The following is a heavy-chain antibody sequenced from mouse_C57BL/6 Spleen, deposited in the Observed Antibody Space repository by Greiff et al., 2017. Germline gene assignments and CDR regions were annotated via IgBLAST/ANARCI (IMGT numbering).Heavy chain of an antibody. CDR3: ARGTTAYLDY. CDR1: GFNIKAHY. CDR2: LDPEDGET. V-gene: IGHV14-2*01. D-gene: IGHD1-2*01. Sequence: QLQESGAELVKPGASVKLSCTAFGFNIKAHYMLWVKQRTEQGLEWIGRLDPEDGETKYATKFQGKATITADTSSNTAYLQRSSLTSEDTAVYYCARGTTAYLDYWGQGTTLTVAS. J-gene: IGHJ2*01.